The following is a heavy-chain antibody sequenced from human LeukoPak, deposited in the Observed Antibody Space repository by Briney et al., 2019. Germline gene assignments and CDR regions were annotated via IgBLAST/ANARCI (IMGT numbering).Heavy chain of an antibody. Sequence: ASVKVSCKGSGYNFYRYGISWVRPAPGQGLEWMAWISGHNGNTHYAQKFQGRVAVTTDTSTSTAYMDLRSLTSDDTAVYYCARDQGRNWLDPWGQGTLVTVSS. CDR1: GYNFYRYG. J-gene: IGHJ5*02. V-gene: IGHV1-18*01. CDR2: ISGHNGNT. CDR3: ARDQGRNWLDP.